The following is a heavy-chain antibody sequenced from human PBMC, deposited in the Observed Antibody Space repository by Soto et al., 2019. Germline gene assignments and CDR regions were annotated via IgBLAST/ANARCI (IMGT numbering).Heavy chain of an antibody. Sequence: SVKVSCKASGGTFSSYAISWVRQAPGQGLEWMGGIIPIFGTANYAQKLQGRVTITADESTSTAYMELSSLRSEDTAVYYCARGEYYDFWSGYYMNYYYYYGMDVWGQGTTVTVSS. CDR3: ARGEYYDFWSGYYMNYYYYYGMDV. D-gene: IGHD3-3*01. V-gene: IGHV1-69*13. CDR1: GGTFSSYA. J-gene: IGHJ6*02. CDR2: IIPIFGTA.